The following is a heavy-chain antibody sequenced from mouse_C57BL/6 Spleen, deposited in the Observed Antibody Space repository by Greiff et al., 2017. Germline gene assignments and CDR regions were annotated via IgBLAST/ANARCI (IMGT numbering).Heavy chain of an antibody. Sequence: QVQLKQPGAELVKPGASVKLSCKASGYTFTSYWMHWVKQRPGQGLEWIGMIHPNSGSTNYNEKFKSKATLTVDKSSSTAYMQLSSLTSEDSAVYYCATEWLIGPFAYWGQGTLVTVSA. CDR1: GYTFTSYW. CDR3: ATEWLIGPFAY. CDR2: IHPNSGST. J-gene: IGHJ3*01. V-gene: IGHV1-64*01. D-gene: IGHD2-2*01.